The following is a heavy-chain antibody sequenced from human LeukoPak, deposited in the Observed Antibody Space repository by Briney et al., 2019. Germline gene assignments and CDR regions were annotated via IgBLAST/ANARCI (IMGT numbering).Heavy chain of an antibody. D-gene: IGHD3-22*01. V-gene: IGHV3-23*01. CDR3: AKDRAMIVVVTLDY. Sequence: GGSLTLSCAASGFTFSSYAMSCVRQAPGKGLEWVSAISGSGGSTYYADSVKGRFTISRDNSKNTLYLQMNSLRAEDTAVYYCAKDRAMIVVVTLDYWGQGTLVTVSS. CDR1: GFTFSSYA. J-gene: IGHJ4*02. CDR2: ISGSGGST.